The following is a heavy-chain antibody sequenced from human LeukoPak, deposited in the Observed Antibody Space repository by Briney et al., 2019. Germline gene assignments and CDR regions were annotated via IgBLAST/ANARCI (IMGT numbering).Heavy chain of an antibody. D-gene: IGHD2-21*02. Sequence: ASVKVSCKASGYTFTSYAMHWVRQAPGQMLECMGWINTGNGNTKYSQKFQGRVTITRDTSASTAYMDLSSLRSEDTAVYYCARNTETAIPLPYYFDYWGQGTLVTVSS. CDR3: ARNTETAIPLPYYFDY. J-gene: IGHJ4*02. V-gene: IGHV1-3*04. CDR2: INTGNGNT. CDR1: GYTFTSYA.